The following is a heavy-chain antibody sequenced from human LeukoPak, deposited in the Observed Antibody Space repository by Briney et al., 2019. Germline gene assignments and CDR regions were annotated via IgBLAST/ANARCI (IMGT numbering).Heavy chain of an antibody. CDR2: ISGSGGST. CDR3: AKDRGNSGNYYLDY. J-gene: IGHJ4*02. D-gene: IGHD1-26*01. Sequence: GGSLRLSCAASGFTFSSYGMSWVRQAPGKGLEWVSAISGSGGSTYYADSVKGRLTISRDNSKNTLYLQLNSLRAEDTAVYYCAKDRGNSGNYYLDYWGQGTLVTVSS. CDR1: GFTFSSYG. V-gene: IGHV3-23*01.